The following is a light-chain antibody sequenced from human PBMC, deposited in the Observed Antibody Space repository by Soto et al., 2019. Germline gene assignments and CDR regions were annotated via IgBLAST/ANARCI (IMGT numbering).Light chain of an antibody. CDR1: QSISSW. V-gene: IGKV1-5*03. J-gene: IGKJ4*01. CDR2: TAS. CDR3: QQYKSYPLT. Sequence: DIQMTQSPSTLSASVGDRVTITCRASQSISSWLAWYQQKPGKAPNLLIYTASTLESGVPSRFSGSGSGTEFTLTISSVQPDDFATYYCQQYKSYPLTFGGGTKVDIK.